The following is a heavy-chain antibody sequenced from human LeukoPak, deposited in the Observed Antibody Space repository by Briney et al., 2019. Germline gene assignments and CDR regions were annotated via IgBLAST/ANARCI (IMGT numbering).Heavy chain of an antibody. J-gene: IGHJ4*02. D-gene: IGHD6-19*01. CDR3: ARHIREYISGWYGFGY. CDR2: IYYSGST. V-gene: IGHV4-39*01. Sequence: SETLSLTCTVSGDSISSSSYYWGWIRQPPGKGLEWIGSIYYSGSTYYNPSLKSRVTISVDTSKNQFSLKLSSVTAADTAVYYCARHIREYISGWYGFGYWGQGTLVTVSS. CDR1: GDSISSSSYY.